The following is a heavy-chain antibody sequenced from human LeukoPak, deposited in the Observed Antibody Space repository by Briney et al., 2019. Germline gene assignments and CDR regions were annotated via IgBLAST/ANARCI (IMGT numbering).Heavy chain of an antibody. V-gene: IGHV3-21*01. Sequence: GGSLRLSCAASGSTFSSYSMNWVRQAPGKGLEWVSSISSSSSYIYYADSVKGRFTISRDNAKNSLYLQMNSLRAEDTAVYYCARDNPDCSSTSCYVGWGQGTLVTVSS. D-gene: IGHD2-2*01. CDR2: ISSSSSYI. J-gene: IGHJ4*02. CDR3: ARDNPDCSSTSCYVG. CDR1: GSTFSSYS.